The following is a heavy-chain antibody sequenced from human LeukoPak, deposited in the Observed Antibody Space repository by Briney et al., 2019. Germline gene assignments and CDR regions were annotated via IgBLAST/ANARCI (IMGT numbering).Heavy chain of an antibody. D-gene: IGHD6-6*01. CDR2: IIPIFGTA. CDR1: GGTFSSYA. V-gene: IGHV1-69*05. CDR3: ARGGPYSSSSTPGDY. J-gene: IGHJ4*02. Sequence: SVKVSCKASGGTFSSYAISWVRQAPGQGLEWMGGIIPIFGTANYAQKFQGRVTITTDESTSTAYMELSSLRSEDTAVYYCARGGPYSSSSTPGDYWGQGTLVTVSS.